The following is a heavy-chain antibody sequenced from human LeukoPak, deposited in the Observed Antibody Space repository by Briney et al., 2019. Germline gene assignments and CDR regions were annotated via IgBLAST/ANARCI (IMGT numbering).Heavy chain of an antibody. D-gene: IGHD3-22*01. Sequence: SETLSLTCAVYGGSFSGYYWSWIRQPPGKGLEWIGEINHSGSTNYNPSLKSRVTISVDTSKNQFSLKLSSVTAADTAVYYCARGKMIVRRGFVYWGQGTLVTVSS. CDR2: INHSGST. CDR3: ARGKMIVRRGFVY. V-gene: IGHV4-34*01. CDR1: GGSFSGYY. J-gene: IGHJ4*02.